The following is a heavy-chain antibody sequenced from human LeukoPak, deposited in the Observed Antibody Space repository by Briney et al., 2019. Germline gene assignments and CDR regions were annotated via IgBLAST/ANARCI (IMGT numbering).Heavy chain of an antibody. CDR2: INPNSGGT. J-gene: IGHJ4*02. V-gene: IGHV1-2*02. CDR1: GYTFTSYY. Sequence: ASVKASCKASGYTFTSYYMHWVRQAPGQGLEWMGWINPNSGGTNYAQKFQGRVTMTRDTSITTAYMELSRLRSDDTAVYYCAGYYDFWSGYYSFDYWGQGTLVTVSS. D-gene: IGHD3-3*01. CDR3: AGYYDFWSGYYSFDY.